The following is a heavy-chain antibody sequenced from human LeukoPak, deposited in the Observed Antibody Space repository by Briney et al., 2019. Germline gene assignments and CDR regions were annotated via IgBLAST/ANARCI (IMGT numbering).Heavy chain of an antibody. CDR3: AKDGGSSPYYFDY. V-gene: IGHV3-23*01. J-gene: IGHJ4*02. D-gene: IGHD1-26*01. CDR1: GFTLSSYA. CDR2: ISGSGGST. Sequence: GASLRLSCAASGFTLSSYAMSWVRQAPGKGLEWVSAISGSGGSTYYADSVKGRFTISRDNSKNTLYLQMNSLRAEDTAVYYCAKDGGSSPYYFDYWGQGTLVTVSS.